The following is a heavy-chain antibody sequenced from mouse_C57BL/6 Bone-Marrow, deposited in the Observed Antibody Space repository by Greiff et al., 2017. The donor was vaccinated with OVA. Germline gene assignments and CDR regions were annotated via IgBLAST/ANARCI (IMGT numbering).Heavy chain of an antibody. Sequence: QVQLQQPGAELVMPGASVKLSCKASGYTFTSYWMHWVKQRPGQGLEWIGEIDPSDSYTNYNQKFKGKSTLTVDKSSSTAYMQLSSLTSEDSAVYDCARYYYGSRGYAMDYWGQGTSVTVSS. CDR3: ARYYYGSRGYAMDY. CDR2: IDPSDSYT. J-gene: IGHJ4*01. D-gene: IGHD1-1*01. CDR1: GYTFTSYW. V-gene: IGHV1-69*01.